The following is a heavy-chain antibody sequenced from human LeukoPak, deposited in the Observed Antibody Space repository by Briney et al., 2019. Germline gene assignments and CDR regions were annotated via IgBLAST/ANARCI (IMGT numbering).Heavy chain of an antibody. CDR2: VSNDGRTT. Sequence: GRSLRLSCAASGFIFSNYGIHWVRQAPGKGLEWVTVVSNDGRTTYYADSVKGRFTISRDNSKNTLYLQMNSLRAEDTAVYYCAKDRDGDTAMTIDYWGQGTLVTVSS. V-gene: IGHV3-30*18. CDR3: AKDRDGDTAMTIDY. J-gene: IGHJ4*02. CDR1: GFIFSNYG. D-gene: IGHD5-18*01.